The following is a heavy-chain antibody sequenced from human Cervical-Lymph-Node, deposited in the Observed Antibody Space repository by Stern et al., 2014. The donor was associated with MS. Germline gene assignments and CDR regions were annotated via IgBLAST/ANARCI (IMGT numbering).Heavy chain of an antibody. D-gene: IGHD2-15*01. Sequence: QVQLQQWGAGLLKPSETLSLTCAVYGGSFSGYYWSWIRQPPGKGLEWIGEINHSGSTNYNPALKSRVTISVDTSKHHFSLKLSSLTAADTAVYYCARVHEGYVDYYYYYGMDVWGQGTTVTVSS. V-gene: IGHV4-34*01. CDR2: INHSGST. CDR3: ARVHEGYVDYYYYYGMDV. CDR1: GGSFSGYY. J-gene: IGHJ6*02.